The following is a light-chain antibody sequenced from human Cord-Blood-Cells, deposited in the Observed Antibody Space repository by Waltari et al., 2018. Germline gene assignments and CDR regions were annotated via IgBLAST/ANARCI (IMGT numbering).Light chain of an antibody. V-gene: IGLV2-14*01. Sequence: QSALTPPASVSGSPGQSLTISCTGTSSAVGGYNYVSWYQQHPGKAPKLMIYEVSNRPSGVSNRFSGSKSGNTASLTISGLQAEDEADYYCSSYTSSSTYVFGTGTKVTVL. CDR3: SSYTSSSTYV. J-gene: IGLJ1*01. CDR1: SSAVGGYNY. CDR2: EVS.